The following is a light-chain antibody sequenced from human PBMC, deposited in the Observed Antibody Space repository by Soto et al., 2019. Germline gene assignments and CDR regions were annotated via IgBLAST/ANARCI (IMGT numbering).Light chain of an antibody. V-gene: IGLV1-40*01. CDR1: SSDIGASNF. J-gene: IGLJ2*01. Sequence: QSVLTQPPSAPGSPGQSVTISCTGTSSDIGASNFVSWYQQLPGAAPKLLIYANTNRPSGVPDRFSGSKSGTSASLAITGLQTEDEADYYCQSYDSGLSAVVFGGGTQLTVL. CDR3: QSYDSGLSAVV. CDR2: ANT.